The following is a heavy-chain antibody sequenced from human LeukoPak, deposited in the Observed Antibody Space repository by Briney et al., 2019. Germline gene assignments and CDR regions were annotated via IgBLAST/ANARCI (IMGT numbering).Heavy chain of an antibody. J-gene: IGHJ4*02. D-gene: IGHD5-24*01. CDR2: IYSGGNT. CDR3: ARQWAGGYNAFDH. V-gene: IGHV3-53*01. CDR1: GFTVSSNY. Sequence: GGSLRLSCAASGFTVSSNYMSWVRQAPGKGLEWVSIIYSGGNTYYADSVKGRFTISRDTSKNMLYLQMNSLRAEDTAVYYCARQWAGGYNAFDHWGQGTLVTVSS.